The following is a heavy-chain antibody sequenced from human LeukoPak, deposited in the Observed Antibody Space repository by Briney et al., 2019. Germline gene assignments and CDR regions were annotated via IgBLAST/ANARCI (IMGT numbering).Heavy chain of an antibody. J-gene: IGHJ5*02. CDR2: INPNSGGT. CDR1: GYTFTGYY. Sequence: ASVKVSCKASGYTFTGYYMHWVRQAPGQGLEWMGWINPNSGGTNYAQKFQGWVTMTRDTSISTAYMELSRLRSDDTAVYYCARGSSSYHLSWFDPWGQGTLVTVSS. V-gene: IGHV1-2*04. D-gene: IGHD6-13*01. CDR3: ARGSSSYHLSWFDP.